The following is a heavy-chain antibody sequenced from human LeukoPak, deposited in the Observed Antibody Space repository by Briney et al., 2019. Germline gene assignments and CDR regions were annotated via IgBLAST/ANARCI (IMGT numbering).Heavy chain of an antibody. CDR2: IYYTGST. Sequence: SETLSLTCTVSGGSVSSGGYYWSWIRQHPGKGLEWIGYIYYTGSTYYNPSLESRVTISVDTSKNQFSLKVRSVTAADTAVYYCARDFASGRDGPFDYWGQGTLVTVSS. J-gene: IGHJ4*02. D-gene: IGHD6-19*01. CDR1: GGSVSSGGYY. V-gene: IGHV4-31*03. CDR3: ARDFASGRDGPFDY.